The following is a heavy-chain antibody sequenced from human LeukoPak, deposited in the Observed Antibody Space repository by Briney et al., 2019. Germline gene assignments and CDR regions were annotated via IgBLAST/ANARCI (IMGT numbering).Heavy chain of an antibody. V-gene: IGHV1-18*01. CDR2: ISAYNGNT. CDR1: GYTFTSYG. D-gene: IGHD3-3*01. Sequence: ASVKVSCKASGYTFTSYGISWVRQASGQGLEWMGWISAYNGNTNYAQKLQGRVTITTDTSTSTAYMELRSLRSDDTAVYYCARVYYDFWSGYPHWFDPWGQGTLVTVSS. CDR3: ARVYYDFWSGYPHWFDP. J-gene: IGHJ5*02.